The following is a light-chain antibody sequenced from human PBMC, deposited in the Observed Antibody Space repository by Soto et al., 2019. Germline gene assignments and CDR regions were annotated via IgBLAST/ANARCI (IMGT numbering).Light chain of an antibody. Sequence: HSVLTQPPSVSAAPGQRVTISCTGSSSNIGAGYDVHWYQQLPGTAPKLLIYGNSNRPSGVPDRFSGSKSGTSASLAITGLQAEDEADYYCQSYDSSLSGSVFGGGTQLTVL. CDR2: GNS. J-gene: IGLJ2*01. CDR1: SSNIGAGYD. V-gene: IGLV1-40*01. CDR3: QSYDSSLSGSV.